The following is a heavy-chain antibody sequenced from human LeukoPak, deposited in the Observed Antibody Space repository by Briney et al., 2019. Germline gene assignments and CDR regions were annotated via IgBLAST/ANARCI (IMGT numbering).Heavy chain of an antibody. CDR1: GYTFTGYY. Sequence: ASVKVSCKASGYTFTGYYMHWVRQAPGQGLEWMGIINPSGGSTSYAQKFQGRVTMTRDMSTSTVYMELSSLRSEDTAVYYCARDLLPVYYYDSSGYIWGQGTMVTVSS. CDR3: ARDLLPVYYYDSSGYI. D-gene: IGHD3-22*01. V-gene: IGHV1-46*01. CDR2: INPSGGST. J-gene: IGHJ3*02.